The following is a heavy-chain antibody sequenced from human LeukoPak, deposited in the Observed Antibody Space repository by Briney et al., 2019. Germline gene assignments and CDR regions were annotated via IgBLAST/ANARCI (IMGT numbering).Heavy chain of an antibody. Sequence: ASVKVSCKASGYTFTGYYMHWVRQAPGQGLEWMGWINPNSGGTNYAQKFQGWVTMTRDTSISTAYMELSSLRSEDTAVYYCATEGYCSSTSCYTGYNWFDPWGQGTLVTVSS. V-gene: IGHV1-2*04. CDR3: ATEGYCSSTSCYTGYNWFDP. D-gene: IGHD2-2*02. J-gene: IGHJ5*02. CDR1: GYTFTGYY. CDR2: INPNSGGT.